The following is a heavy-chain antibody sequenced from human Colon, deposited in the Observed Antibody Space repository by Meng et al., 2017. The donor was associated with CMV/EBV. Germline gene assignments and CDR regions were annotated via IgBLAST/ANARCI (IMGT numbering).Heavy chain of an antibody. CDR1: GASITSYY. CDR2: VYISGNT. J-gene: IGHJ4*02. V-gene: IGHV4-4*07. CDR3: ARDSNLSGLAY. D-gene: IGHD3-10*01. Sequence: QGQLRGSGPGLVKPSETLSLPCTVSGASITSYYWSWIRQPAGKGLEWIGRVYISGNTNYNPSLKSRVTMSIDTSKNQLSLNIRSVTAADTAVYYCARDSNLSGLAYWGQGTLVTVSS.